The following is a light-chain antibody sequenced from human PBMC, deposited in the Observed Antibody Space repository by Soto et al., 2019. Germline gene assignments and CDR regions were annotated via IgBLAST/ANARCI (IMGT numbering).Light chain of an antibody. CDR3: QQYNNWPPWT. Sequence: EIVLTQSPGTLSLSPGERATLSCRASQSVSSRYLAWYQKKPGQVPRLLLYGASSRATGIPDRFSGSGSGTDLTLTISRLETEDFAVYYCQQYNNWPPWTFGQGTKVDIK. V-gene: IGKV3-20*01. J-gene: IGKJ1*01. CDR2: GAS. CDR1: QSVSSRY.